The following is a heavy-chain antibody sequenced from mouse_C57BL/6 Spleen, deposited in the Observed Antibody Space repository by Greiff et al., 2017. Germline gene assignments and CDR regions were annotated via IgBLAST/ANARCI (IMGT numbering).Heavy chain of an antibody. CDR1: GFTFSDYY. CDR2: INYDGSST. J-gene: IGHJ2*01. V-gene: IGHV5-16*01. Sequence: EVQVVESEGGLVQPGSSMKLSCTASGFTFSDYYMAWVRQVPEKGLEWVANINYDGSSTYYLDSLKSRFIISRDNAKNILYLQMSSLKSEDTATYYCARRDYGNYDYWGQGTTLTVSS. D-gene: IGHD2-1*01. CDR3: ARRDYGNYDY.